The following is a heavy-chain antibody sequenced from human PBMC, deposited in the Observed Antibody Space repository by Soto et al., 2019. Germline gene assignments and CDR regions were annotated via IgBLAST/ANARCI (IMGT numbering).Heavy chain of an antibody. Sequence: QVQLQESGPGLVKPSGTLSLTCAVSGDSIGNNNWWSWVRQPPGKGLEWIGEINHSGNTNYNPSLKSRVSMSVEKSKNQFSLNLRSVTAADTAVYYCAHTIGAGSYVPYWGKGNLVTVSS. CDR3: AHTIGAGSYVPY. CDR1: GDSIGNNNW. D-gene: IGHD3-10*01. J-gene: IGHJ4*02. CDR2: INHSGNT. V-gene: IGHV4-4*02.